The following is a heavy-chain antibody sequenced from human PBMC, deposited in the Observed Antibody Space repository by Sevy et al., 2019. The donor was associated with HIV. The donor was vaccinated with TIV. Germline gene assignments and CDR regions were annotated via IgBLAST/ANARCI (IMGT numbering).Heavy chain of an antibody. CDR2: ISYDGSNK. CDR1: GFTFSSYA. V-gene: IGHV3-30-3*01. D-gene: IGHD3-22*01. CDR3: ARGTMIVVTLTGAFDI. J-gene: IGHJ3*02. Sequence: GGSLRLSCAASGFTFSSYAMHWVRQAPGKGLEWVAVISYDGSNKYYADSVKGRFTISRDNSKNSLYLQMNSLRAEDTAVYYCARGTMIVVTLTGAFDIWGQGTMVTVS.